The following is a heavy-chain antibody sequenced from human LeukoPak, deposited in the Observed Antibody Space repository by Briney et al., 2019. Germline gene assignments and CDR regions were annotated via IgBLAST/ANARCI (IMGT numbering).Heavy chain of an antibody. V-gene: IGHV3-21*01. CDR1: GFTFSSYS. D-gene: IGHD6-19*01. Sequence: PWGSLRLSCAASGFTFSSYSMNWVRQAPGKGLEWVSSISSSSSYIYYADSVKGRFTISRDNAKNSLYLQMNSLRAEDTAVYYCAREGSSGWYLRWFDPWGQGTLVTVSS. J-gene: IGHJ5*02. CDR3: AREGSSGWYLRWFDP. CDR2: ISSSSSYI.